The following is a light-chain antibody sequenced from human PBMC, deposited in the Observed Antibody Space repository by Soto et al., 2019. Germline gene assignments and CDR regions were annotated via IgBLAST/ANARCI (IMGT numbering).Light chain of an antibody. CDR2: GTS. V-gene: IGKV3-20*01. Sequence: ETVLTQSPGTLSLSPGERATLSRRASQSINSNYLAWYQHKPGQSPRVLIYGTSSRATGIPDRFSGSGSGTDFTLTISRLEPEDFAVYYCQQYGSSYTFGPGTKVEIK. J-gene: IGKJ3*01. CDR1: QSINSNY. CDR3: QQYGSSYT.